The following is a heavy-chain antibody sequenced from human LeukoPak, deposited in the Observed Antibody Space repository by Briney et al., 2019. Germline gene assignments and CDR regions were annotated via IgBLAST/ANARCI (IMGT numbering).Heavy chain of an antibody. CDR2: INSDGSST. Sequence: GGSLRLSCAASGFTFSSYWMHWVRQAPGKGLVWVSRINSDGSSTSYADSVKGRFTISRDISKNTLYLQMNSLRAGDTAVYYCARDGDDYVWGSYRNPNGSAPWGQGPRVPVAS. CDR3: ARDGDDYVWGSYRNPNGSAP. CDR1: GFTFSSYW. D-gene: IGHD3-16*02. V-gene: IGHV3-74*01. J-gene: IGHJ5*02.